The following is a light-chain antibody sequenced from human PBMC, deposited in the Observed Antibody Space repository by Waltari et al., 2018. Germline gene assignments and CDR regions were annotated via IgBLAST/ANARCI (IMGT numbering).Light chain of an antibody. CDR3: QQRSNWPAIT. CDR1: QSVSSS. J-gene: IGKJ5*01. Sequence: EIVLTQSPAPLSLSPGERATLSCRTSQSVSSSLTWYQQRPGQAPRLLIYDASSRATGIPARFSGSGSETDFTLTISSLEPEDFAVYYCQQRSNWPAITFGQGTRLEIK. V-gene: IGKV3-11*01. CDR2: DAS.